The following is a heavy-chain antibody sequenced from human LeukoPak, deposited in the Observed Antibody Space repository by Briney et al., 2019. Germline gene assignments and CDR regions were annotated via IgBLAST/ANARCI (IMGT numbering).Heavy chain of an antibody. J-gene: IGHJ5*02. D-gene: IGHD5-18*01. CDR1: GFTFDDYG. V-gene: IGHV3-20*04. CDR2: INWNGGST. CDR3: ARDRGVDTAMVNWFDP. Sequence: GGSLRLSCAASGFTFDDYGMSWVRQAPGKGLEWVSGINWNGGSTGYADSVKGRFTISRDNAKDSLYLQMNSLRAEDTALYYCARDRGVDTAMVNWFDPWGQGTLVTVSS.